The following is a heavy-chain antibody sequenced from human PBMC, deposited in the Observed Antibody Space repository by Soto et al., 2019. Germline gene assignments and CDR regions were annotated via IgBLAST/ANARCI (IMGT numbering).Heavy chain of an antibody. CDR3: ATVLRGVVNWFDP. CDR1: GDTFTNFG. V-gene: IGHV1-18*01. CDR2: IATYNSNR. J-gene: IGHJ5*02. D-gene: IGHD3-10*01. Sequence: HLVQSGPEVKKPGASIAVSCKTSGDTFTNFGLSWVRQAPGQGLEWMGWIATYNSNRNYAQKFQGRLTLTTDTSTSTAYMELKSLRHDDTAVYYCATVLRGVVNWFDPWGQGTLVTVSS.